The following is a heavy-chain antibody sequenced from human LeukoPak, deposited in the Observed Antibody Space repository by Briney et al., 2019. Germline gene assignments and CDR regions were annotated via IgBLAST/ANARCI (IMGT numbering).Heavy chain of an antibody. CDR3: ARGPPYYNNYYYYMDV. V-gene: IGHV1-8*03. CDR2: MNPNSGNT. CDR1: GYTFTSYD. D-gene: IGHD3-9*01. Sequence: ASVKVSCKASGYTFTSYDINWVRQATGQGLEWMGRMNPNSGNTGYAQKFQGRVTITRSTSISTAYMELSSLRSEDTAVYYCARGPPYYNNYYYYMDVWGKGTTVTVSS. J-gene: IGHJ6*03.